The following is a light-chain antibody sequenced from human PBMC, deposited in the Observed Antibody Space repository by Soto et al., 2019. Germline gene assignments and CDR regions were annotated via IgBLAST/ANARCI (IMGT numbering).Light chain of an antibody. CDR2: KAS. CDR3: QQYNSYWWT. J-gene: IGKJ1*01. CDR1: QDINKW. V-gene: IGKV1-5*03. Sequence: DIQMTESPSTLSASVGDRVTITCRASQDINKWLAWYQQKPGQAPKLLISKASNLESGVPSRFSGSGSGTEFTLTISSLKPEDFATYYCQQYNSYWWTFGQGTKVDIK.